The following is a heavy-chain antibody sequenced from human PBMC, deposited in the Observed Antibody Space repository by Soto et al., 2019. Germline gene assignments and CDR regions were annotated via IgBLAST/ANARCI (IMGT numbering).Heavy chain of an antibody. CDR2: INPDGGGT. J-gene: IGHJ6*02. V-gene: IGHV1-46*01. CDR3: AVGGNYLSMDV. D-gene: IGHD4-4*01. CDR1: GYTFTSYY. Sequence: QVQLVQSGAEVKKPGASVKVSCKASGYTFTSYYMHWVRLAPGQGLEWMGIINPDGGGTSYAQQFQGRVIMTRDTSTSTVYMEMSSLRSEDTAVYYCAVGGNYLSMDVWGQGTTVTVCS.